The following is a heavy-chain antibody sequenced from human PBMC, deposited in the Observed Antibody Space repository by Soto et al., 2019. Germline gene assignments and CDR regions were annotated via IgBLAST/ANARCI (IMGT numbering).Heavy chain of an antibody. CDR1: GDSISSPKW. Sequence: QVQLQESGPGLVKPSGTLSLTCVVSGDSISSPKWWTWVRQPPGKGLEWIGDMLHSGTTNYNPSLNSRVTISVDKSKNQFSLNLYSVTAADTAVYYCAYSPGWYRHDLWGPGTLVIVSS. J-gene: IGHJ3*01. CDR3: AYSPGWYRHDL. D-gene: IGHD6-19*01. CDR2: MLHSGTT. V-gene: IGHV4-4*02.